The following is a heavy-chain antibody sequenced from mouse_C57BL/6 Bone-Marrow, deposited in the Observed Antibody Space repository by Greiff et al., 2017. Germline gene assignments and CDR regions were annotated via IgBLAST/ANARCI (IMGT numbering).Heavy chain of an antibody. D-gene: IGHD1-1*01. CDR1: GYTFTDYY. CDR2: IYPGSGNT. Sequence: VKLVESGAELVRPGASVKLSCKASGYTFTDYYLNWVKQRPGQGLEWIARIYPGSGNTYYNEKFKGKATLTAEQSSSTAYMQLSSLTSEASAVYFCASGIGYAMDYWGQGTSVTVSS. V-gene: IGHV1-76*01. CDR3: ASGIGYAMDY. J-gene: IGHJ4*01.